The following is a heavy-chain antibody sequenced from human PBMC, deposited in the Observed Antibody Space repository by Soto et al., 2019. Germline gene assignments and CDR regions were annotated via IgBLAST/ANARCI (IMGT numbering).Heavy chain of an antibody. CDR1: GFTFSSYS. CDR3: ARAYSSSSYYYGMDV. CDR2: ISSSSSTI. Sequence: EVQLVESGGGLVQPGGSLRLSCAASGFTFSSYSMNWVRQAPGKGLEWVSYISSSSSTIYYADSVKGRFTISRDNAKNLLYLQMNSLRDEDTAVYYCARAYSSSSYYYGMDVWGQGTTVTVSS. V-gene: IGHV3-48*02. J-gene: IGHJ6*02. D-gene: IGHD6-6*01.